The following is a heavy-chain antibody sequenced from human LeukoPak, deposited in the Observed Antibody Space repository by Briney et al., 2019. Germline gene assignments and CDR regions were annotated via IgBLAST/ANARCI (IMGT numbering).Heavy chain of an antibody. CDR2: INSRGSYI. V-gene: IGHV3-21*01. J-gene: IGHJ4*02. D-gene: IGHD3-10*01. CDR1: XFTFSSYD. CDR3: ARGPSSRIDS. Sequence: KSGGSLRLSCAASXFTFSSYDMNWVRQAPGKGLEWVSSINSRGSYIQYAESVKGRFTISRDNAKNSLYLQMISLRDADTAVYYCARGPSSRIDSWGQGALVTVSS.